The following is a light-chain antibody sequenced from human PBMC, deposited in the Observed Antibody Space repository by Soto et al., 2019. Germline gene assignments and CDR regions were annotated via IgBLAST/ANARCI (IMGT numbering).Light chain of an antibody. CDR3: LQYYKTPPT. CDR1: QNVLYRSNNKDS. Sequence: DIVMTQSPDSLAVSLGERATINCKSSQNVLYRSNNKDSMAWFQQKPVQPPKLLIYCASTRESGVPDRFSGSASWKDFTLSISSLKAEDVAVYYCLQYYKTPPTLGQGTRLEIK. V-gene: IGKV4-1*01. CDR2: CAS. J-gene: IGKJ5*01.